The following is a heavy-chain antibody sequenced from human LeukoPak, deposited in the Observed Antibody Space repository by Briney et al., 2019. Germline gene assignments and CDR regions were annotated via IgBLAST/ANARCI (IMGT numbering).Heavy chain of an antibody. J-gene: IGHJ2*01. Sequence: GGSLRLSCAASGFTFSSYAMSWVRQTPGKGLEWVSSISSTSSYIYYADSVKGRFTISRDNAKNSLFLQMNSLRAEDTAVYYCARDPLEGSWYFDLWGRGTLVTVSS. CDR3: ARDPLEGSWYFDL. CDR2: ISSTSSYI. V-gene: IGHV3-21*01. CDR1: GFTFSSYA. D-gene: IGHD5-24*01.